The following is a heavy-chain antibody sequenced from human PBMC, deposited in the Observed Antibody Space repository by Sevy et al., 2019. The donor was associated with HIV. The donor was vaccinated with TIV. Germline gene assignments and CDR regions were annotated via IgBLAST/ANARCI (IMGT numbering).Heavy chain of an antibody. CDR3: AKGDRTFYGLDV. V-gene: IGHV3-23*01. CDR2: ISGSGGST. J-gene: IGHJ6*02. D-gene: IGHD2-15*01. CDR1: GFIFSTYT. Sequence: GGSLRLSCAASGFIFSTYTMTWVRQAPGKGLEWVSGISGSGGSTYYADSLKGRFTIYRDNSKSTVHLQMNSLRAEDTAVYYCAKGDRTFYGLDVSGQGTTVTVSS.